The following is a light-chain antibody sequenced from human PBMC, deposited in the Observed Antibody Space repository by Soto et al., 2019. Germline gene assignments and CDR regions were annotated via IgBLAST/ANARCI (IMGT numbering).Light chain of an antibody. CDR1: QTISST. J-gene: IGKJ1*01. Sequence: EIQMTQSPSTLSGSVGDRVTLTCRASQTISSTLAWYQQKPGKAPKLLIYKASTIKSGVPARFSGSGSGTEFTLTISSLQPDDFATYYCQHYNSYSEAFGQGTKVDIK. V-gene: IGKV1-5*03. CDR3: QHYNSYSEA. CDR2: KAS.